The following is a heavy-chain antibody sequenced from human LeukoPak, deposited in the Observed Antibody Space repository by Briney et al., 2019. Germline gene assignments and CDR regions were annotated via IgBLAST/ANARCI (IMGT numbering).Heavy chain of an antibody. Sequence: GASVKVSCKASGYTFTSYGIGWVRQAPGQGLEWMGWISAYNGNTNYAQKLQGRVTMTTDTSTSTAYMELRSLRSDDTAVYYCARAHYVLRFLEWSSYYFDYWGQGTLVTVSS. V-gene: IGHV1-18*01. CDR1: GYTFTSYG. J-gene: IGHJ4*02. D-gene: IGHD3-3*01. CDR3: ARAHYVLRFLEWSSYYFDY. CDR2: ISAYNGNT.